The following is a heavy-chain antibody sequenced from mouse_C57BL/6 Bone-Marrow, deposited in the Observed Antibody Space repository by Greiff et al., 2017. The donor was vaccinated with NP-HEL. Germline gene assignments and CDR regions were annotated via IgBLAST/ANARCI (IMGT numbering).Heavy chain of an antibody. D-gene: IGHD1-1*01. CDR1: GFTFSSYG. Sequence: EVKLVESGGDLVKPGGSLKLSCAASGFTFSSYGMSWVRQTPDKRLEWVATISSGGSYTYYPDSVKGRFTISRDNAKNTLYLQMSSLKSEDTAMYYCARHYYASGGFDYWGQGTTLTVSS. CDR3: ARHYYASGGFDY. CDR2: ISSGGSYT. V-gene: IGHV5-6*01. J-gene: IGHJ2*01.